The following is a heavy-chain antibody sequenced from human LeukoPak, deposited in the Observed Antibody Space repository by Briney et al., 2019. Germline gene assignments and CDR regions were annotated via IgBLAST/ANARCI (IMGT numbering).Heavy chain of an antibody. D-gene: IGHD3-3*01. V-gene: IGHV3-21*01. CDR1: GFTFSSYS. CDR2: ISSSSSYI. J-gene: IGHJ4*02. CDR3: ASRRITILGVVISDY. Sequence: GGSLRLSRAASGFTFSSYSMNWVRQAPGKGLEWVSSISSSSSYIYYADSVKGRFTISRDNAKNSLYLQMNSLRAEDTAVYYCASRRITILGVVISDYWGQGTLVTVSS.